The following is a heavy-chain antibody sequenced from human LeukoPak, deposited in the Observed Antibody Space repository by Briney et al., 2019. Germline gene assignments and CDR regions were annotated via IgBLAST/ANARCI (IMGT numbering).Heavy chain of an antibody. CDR2: IVGSGDST. V-gene: IGHV3-23*01. D-gene: IGHD3-22*01. J-gene: IGHJ6*02. Sequence: PGGSLRLSCAASVFTSSSHAMSWVPHAPGKGLEWVSAIVGSGDSTYYADSVKGRFTISRDNSKNTLYLQMNSLTAEDTALYYCAKYYYDSSRQGMDVWGQGTTVTVSS. CDR1: VFTSSSHA. CDR3: AKYYYDSSRQGMDV.